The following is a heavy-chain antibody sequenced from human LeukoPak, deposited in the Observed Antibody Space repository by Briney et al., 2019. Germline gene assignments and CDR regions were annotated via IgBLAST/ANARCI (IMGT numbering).Heavy chain of an antibody. V-gene: IGHV4-59*01. J-gene: IGHJ4*02. CDR1: GGSISSYD. CDR3: ARVRPDYYGSGSYASVFDY. CDR2: IYYSGST. Sequence: SETLSLTCTVSGGSISSYDWSWIRQPPGKGLEWIGYIYYSGSTNYNPSLKSRVTISVDTSKNQFSLKLSSGTAADTAVYYCARVRPDYYGSGSYASVFDYWGQGTLVTVSS. D-gene: IGHD3-10*01.